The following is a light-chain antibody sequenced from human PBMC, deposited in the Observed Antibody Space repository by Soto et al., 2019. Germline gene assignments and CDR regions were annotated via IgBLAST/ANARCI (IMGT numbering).Light chain of an antibody. CDR1: QSVSSN. J-gene: IGKJ1*01. CDR2: GVS. V-gene: IGKV3-20*01. CDR3: GQFVSSPPRT. Sequence: EIVLTQSPGTLSLSPGERATLSCRASQSVSSNLAWYQQKPGLAPRLLIYGVSNRATGIPDRFSGSGSGTDFILTISRLEPEDFALYYCGQFVSSPPRTFGQGTKVDIK.